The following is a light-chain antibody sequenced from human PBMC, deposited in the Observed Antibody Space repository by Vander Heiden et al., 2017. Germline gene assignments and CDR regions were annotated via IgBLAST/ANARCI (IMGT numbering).Light chain of an antibody. J-gene: IGKJ4*01. CDR3: QQANSFPLT. V-gene: IGKV1-12*01. CDR2: DAS. CDR1: QGIDSW. Sequence: IQFTQSPSSVSASVGDRVTIPCRASQGIDSWLAWYQQKPGKAPKILIYDASSLQSGVPSRFSGSGSGTDFILTISSVHPEDVATYYCQQANSFPLTCGGGTKVEIK.